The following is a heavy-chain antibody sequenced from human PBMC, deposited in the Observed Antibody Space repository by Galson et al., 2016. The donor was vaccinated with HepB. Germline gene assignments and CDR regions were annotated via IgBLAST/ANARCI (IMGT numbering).Heavy chain of an antibody. CDR2: IYHSGST. V-gene: IGHV4-4*02. CDR3: ARVGGSYFNWFDP. Sequence: ETLSLTCAVSGDSMSSSDWWSWVRQPPGKGLEWIGEIYHSGSTNSNPSLKSRVTIFVDTSKKQFSLRLNSVTAADTAVYYCARVGGSYFNWFDPWGQGTLVTVSS. J-gene: IGHJ5*02. D-gene: IGHD3-16*01. CDR1: GDSMSSSDW.